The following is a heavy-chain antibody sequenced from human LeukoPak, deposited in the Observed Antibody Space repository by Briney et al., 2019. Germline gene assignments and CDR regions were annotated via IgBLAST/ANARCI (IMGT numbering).Heavy chain of an antibody. CDR1: GGSISSGGYY. V-gene: IGHV4-31*03. Sequence: PSETLSLTCTVSGGSISSGGYYWSWIRQHPGKGLEWIGYIYYSGSTYYNPSLKSRVTISVDTSKNQFSLKLSSVTAADTAVYYCARGRLTYYYDSSGYGDYWGQGTLVTVSS. D-gene: IGHD3-22*01. J-gene: IGHJ4*02. CDR2: IYYSGST. CDR3: ARGRLTYYYDSSGYGDY.